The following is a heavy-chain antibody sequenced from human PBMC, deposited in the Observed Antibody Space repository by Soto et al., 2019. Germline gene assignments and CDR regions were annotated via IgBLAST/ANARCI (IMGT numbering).Heavy chain of an antibody. V-gene: IGHV2-70*04. D-gene: IGHD4-17*01. CDR1: GFSLSTSGMR. CDR3: ARSLRDYGDQPTENFDD. J-gene: IGHJ4*02. CDR2: IDWDDDK. Sequence: SGPTLVNPTQTLTLTCTFSGFSLSTSGMRVSWIRQPPGKALEWLARIDWDDDKFYSTSLKTRLTISKDTSKNQVVLTMTNMDPVDTTTYYCARSLRDYGDQPTENFDDCGQGTPVTVSS.